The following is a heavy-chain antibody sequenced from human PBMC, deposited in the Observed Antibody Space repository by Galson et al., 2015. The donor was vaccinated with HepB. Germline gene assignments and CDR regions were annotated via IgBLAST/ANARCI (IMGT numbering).Heavy chain of an antibody. V-gene: IGHV4-59*01. CDR3: ARGITMIVVAFDI. CDR2: IYYSGST. D-gene: IGHD3-22*01. CDR1: GGSISSYY. J-gene: IGHJ3*02. Sequence: TLSLTCTVSGGSISSYYWSWIRQPPGKGLEWIGYIYYSGSTNYNPSLKSRVTISVDTSKNQFSLKLSSVTAADTAVYYCARGITMIVVAFDIWGQGTMVTVSS.